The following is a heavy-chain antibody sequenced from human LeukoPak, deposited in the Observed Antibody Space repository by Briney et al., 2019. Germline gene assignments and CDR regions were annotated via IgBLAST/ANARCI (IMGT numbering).Heavy chain of an antibody. J-gene: IGHJ4*02. V-gene: IGHV3-15*01. CDR1: GLTFSNAW. Sequence: GSLRLSCAVSGLTFSNAWMSWVRQAPGKGLEWVGRIKSTTVDGTPEYAAPVKGRFTISRDDSKNTVYLQMNSLKTEDTAVYYCTTGPGNSGYWGQGTLVTVSS. CDR2: IKSTTVDGTP. CDR3: TTGPGNSGY. D-gene: IGHD4-23*01.